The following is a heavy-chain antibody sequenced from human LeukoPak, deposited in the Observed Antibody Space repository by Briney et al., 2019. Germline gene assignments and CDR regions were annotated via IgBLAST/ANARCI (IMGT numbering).Heavy chain of an antibody. CDR3: ARDPVIAVADPFDY. D-gene: IGHD6-19*01. J-gene: IGHJ4*02. CDR1: LDSISITNW. CDR2: IYEVGST. Sequence: SGTLSLTCALSLDSISITNWWSWPRQPPGKGLDLIVEIYEVGSTNYNPSLKGRVTISVDKSKNQFSLKLSSVTAADTAVYYCARDPVIAVADPFDYWGQGTLVTVSS. V-gene: IGHV4-4*02.